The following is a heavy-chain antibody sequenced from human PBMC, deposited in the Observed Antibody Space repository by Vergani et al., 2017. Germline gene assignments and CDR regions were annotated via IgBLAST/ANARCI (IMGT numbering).Heavy chain of an antibody. CDR1: GGTFSSYA. CDR3: ARGGYNWNGDGFDY. J-gene: IGHJ4*02. V-gene: IGHV1-69*13. CDR2: IIPIFGTA. D-gene: IGHD1-20*01. Sequence: QVQLVQSGAEVKKPGSSVKVSCKASGGTFSSYAISWVRQAPGQGLEWMGGIIPIFGTANYAQKFQGRVTITADESTSTDYMELSSLRSEDTAVYYCARGGYNWNGDGFDYWGQGTLVTVSS.